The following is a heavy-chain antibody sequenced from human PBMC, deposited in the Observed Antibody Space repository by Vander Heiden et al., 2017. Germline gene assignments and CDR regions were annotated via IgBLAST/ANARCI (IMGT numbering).Heavy chain of an antibody. V-gene: IGHV4-34*01. J-gene: IGHJ6*02. CDR3: ARGGARGFNGSGSYYKRVGYYYYGMDV. D-gene: IGHD3-10*01. Sequence: QVQLQQWGAGLLKPSETLSLTCAVYGGSFSGYYWSWIRQPPGKGLAWIGEINQSGSTNYNPFPKSRVTIAVDTSKNQFSLKLSSVTAADTAVYYCARGGARGFNGSGSYYKRVGYYYYGMDVWGQGTTVTVSS. CDR1: GGSFSGYY. CDR2: INQSGST.